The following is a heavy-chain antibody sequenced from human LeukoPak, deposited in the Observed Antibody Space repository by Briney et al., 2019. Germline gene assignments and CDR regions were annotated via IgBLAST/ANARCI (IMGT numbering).Heavy chain of an antibody. Sequence: SETLSLTCTVSGGSISSYYWSWIRQPPGKGLEWIGYIYYSGSTNYNPSLKSRVTISVDTSKNQFSLKLSSVTAAGTAVYYCARDRINWFDPWGQGTLVTVSS. V-gene: IGHV4-59*01. J-gene: IGHJ5*02. CDR1: GGSISSYY. CDR3: ARDRINWFDP. CDR2: IYYSGST.